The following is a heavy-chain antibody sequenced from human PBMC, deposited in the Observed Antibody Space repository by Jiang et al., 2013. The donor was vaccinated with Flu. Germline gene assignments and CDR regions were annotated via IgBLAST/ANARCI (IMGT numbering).Heavy chain of an antibody. V-gene: IGHV3-48*02. CDR3: ARLGSNQDILTGLNWIDP. CDR2: IGNSGTTV. Sequence: VQLLESGGGLVQPGGSLRLSCAASGFTFSSYSMNWVRQAPGKGLEWVSYIGNSGTTVYYADSVKGRFTVSRDNAKNSLYLQMNSLRDEDTAVYYCARLGSNQDILTGLNWIDPWGQGTLVTVSS. J-gene: IGHJ5*02. CDR1: GFTFSSYS. D-gene: IGHD3-9*01.